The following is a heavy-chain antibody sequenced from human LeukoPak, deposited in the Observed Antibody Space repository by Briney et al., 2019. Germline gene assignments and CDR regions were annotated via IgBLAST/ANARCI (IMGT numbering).Heavy chain of an antibody. CDR2: IYHSGST. V-gene: IGHV4-4*02. J-gene: IGHJ4*02. CDR1: GFTFTTYW. CDR3: ARGGDLARSSYFDY. D-gene: IGHD6-6*01. Sequence: LRLSCAASGFTFTTYWMSWVRQPPGKGLEWIGEIYHSGSTNYNPSLKSRVTISVDKSKNQFSLKLSSVTAADTAVYYCARGGDLARSSYFDYWGQGTLVTVSS.